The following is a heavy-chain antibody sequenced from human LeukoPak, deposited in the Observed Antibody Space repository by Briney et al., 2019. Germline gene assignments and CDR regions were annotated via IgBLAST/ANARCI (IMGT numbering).Heavy chain of an antibody. Sequence: ASVKVSCKASGYTFTGYYIHWVRQAPGQGLEWMGWINPNSGGTNYAEKFQGRVTMTRDTSISTAYMELSRLRSDDTAVYFCAREDLVLEGFDYWGQGTLVTVSS. D-gene: IGHD1-1*01. CDR3: AREDLVLEGFDY. J-gene: IGHJ4*02. CDR2: INPNSGGT. CDR1: GYTFTGYY. V-gene: IGHV1-2*02.